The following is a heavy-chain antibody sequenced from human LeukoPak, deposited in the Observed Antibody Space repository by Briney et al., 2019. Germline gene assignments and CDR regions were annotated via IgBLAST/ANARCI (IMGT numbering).Heavy chain of an antibody. D-gene: IGHD4-23*01. CDR1: GGSISSLY. CDR3: AGGPVTARGQFDY. CDR2: IYASGGT. Sequence: SATLSLTCTVSGGSISSLYWSWIRQSADKGLEWIGRIYASGGTNYNPSLKSRVIVSLDTSRNQFSLKVKSVTAADTAVYFCAGGPVTARGQFDYWGQGMLVSVSS. V-gene: IGHV4-4*07. J-gene: IGHJ4*02.